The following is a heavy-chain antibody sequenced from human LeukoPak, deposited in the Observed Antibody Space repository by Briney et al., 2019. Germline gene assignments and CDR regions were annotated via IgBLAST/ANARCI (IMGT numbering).Heavy chain of an antibody. CDR1: GYTFTSYG. CDR2: ISAYNGNT. CDR3: ARGDGAVAGNDY. J-gene: IGHJ4*02. Sequence: ASVKVSCKASGYTFTSYGISWVRQAPGQGLEWMGWISAYNGNTNYAQKLQGRVTMTPDTSTSTAYMELSSLRSEDTAVYYCARGDGAVAGNDYWGQGTLVTVSS. V-gene: IGHV1-18*01. D-gene: IGHD6-19*01.